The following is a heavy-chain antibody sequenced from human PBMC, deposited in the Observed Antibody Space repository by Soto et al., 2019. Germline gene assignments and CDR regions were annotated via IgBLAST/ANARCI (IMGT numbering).Heavy chain of an antibody. CDR3: AREVKEGLTGTTSYYYYYGMDV. D-gene: IGHD1-20*01. CDR1: GGSITGYY. Sequence: SETLSLTCSVSGGSITGYYWNWIRQPPGKGLEWVGHIYGSGSTNYNPSLQSRVTISVDTSKIQFSLNLTSVTAADTAVYYCAREVKEGLTGTTSYYYYYGMDVWGQGTTVTVS. J-gene: IGHJ6*02. CDR2: IYGSGST. V-gene: IGHV4-59*12.